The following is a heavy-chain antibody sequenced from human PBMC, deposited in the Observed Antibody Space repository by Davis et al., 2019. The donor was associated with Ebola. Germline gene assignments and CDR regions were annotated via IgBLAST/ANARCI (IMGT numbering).Heavy chain of an antibody. CDR1: GFTFSSYW. V-gene: IGHV3-33*08. D-gene: IGHD3-3*01. Sequence: PGGSLRLSCAASGFTFSSYWMSWVRQAPGKGLEWVAVIWYDGSNKYYADSVKGRFTISRDNSKNTLYLQMNSLRAEDTAVYYCARDLQPSTMFGVVINRRAFDYWGQGTLVTVSS. CDR2: IWYDGSNK. J-gene: IGHJ4*02. CDR3: ARDLQPSTMFGVVINRRAFDY.